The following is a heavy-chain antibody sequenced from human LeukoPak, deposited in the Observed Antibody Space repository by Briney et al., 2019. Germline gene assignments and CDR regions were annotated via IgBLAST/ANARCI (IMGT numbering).Heavy chain of an antibody. CDR2: ISYDGSNK. Sequence: QPGRSLRLSCAASGFTFSSYGMHWVRQAPGKGLEWVAVISYDGSNKYYADSVKGRFTISRDNSKNTLYLQMNSLRAEDTAVYYCARDNRLGETYYYYYYGMDVWGQGTTVTVSS. V-gene: IGHV3-30*03. CDR1: GFTFSSYG. D-gene: IGHD3-16*02. CDR3: ARDNRLGETYYYYYYGMDV. J-gene: IGHJ6*02.